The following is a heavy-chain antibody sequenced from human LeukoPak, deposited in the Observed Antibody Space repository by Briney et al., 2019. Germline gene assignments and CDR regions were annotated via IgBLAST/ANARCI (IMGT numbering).Heavy chain of an antibody. D-gene: IGHD2-15*01. CDR2: INHSGGT. Sequence: SETLSLTCAVYGGSFSGYYWSWIRQPPGKGLEWIGEINHSGGTDYNPSLKSRVTISVDTSKNQFSLKLSSVTAADTAVYYCARVAGYCSGGSCRTRFDPWGQGTLVTVSS. CDR3: ARVAGYCSGGSCRTRFDP. J-gene: IGHJ5*02. CDR1: GGSFSGYY. V-gene: IGHV4-34*01.